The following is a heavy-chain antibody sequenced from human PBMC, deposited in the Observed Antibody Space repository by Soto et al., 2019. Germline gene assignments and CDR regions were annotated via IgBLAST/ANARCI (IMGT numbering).Heavy chain of an antibody. CDR2: IKQDGSEK. J-gene: IGHJ4*02. CDR3: ASQRRDGFFGDY. Sequence: EVQVVESGGGLVQPGGSLRLSCVGSGFTFSTYWMTWVRQAPGKGLEWVANIKQDGSEKHYVDSVKGRFTISRDNPKNSLYLQMNSRRAEDTAVYYCASQRRDGFFGDYWGQGTLVTVSS. V-gene: IGHV3-7*01. D-gene: IGHD3-16*01. CDR1: GFTFSTYW.